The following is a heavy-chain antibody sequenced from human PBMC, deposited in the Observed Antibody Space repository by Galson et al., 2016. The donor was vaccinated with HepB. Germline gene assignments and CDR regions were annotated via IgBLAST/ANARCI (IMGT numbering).Heavy chain of an antibody. J-gene: IGHJ3*02. V-gene: IGHV3-53*01. CDR1: GFSVSGKY. D-gene: IGHD3-22*01. Sequence: SLRLSCAASGFSVSGKYMSWARQAPGKGLEWVSAIFSGDATYYRDSVKGRFTISRDTSKNTLYLQMNNLRAEDTAIYYCEGYSGPFDIWGQGTMVTVSS. CDR2: IFSGDAT. CDR3: EGYSGPFDI.